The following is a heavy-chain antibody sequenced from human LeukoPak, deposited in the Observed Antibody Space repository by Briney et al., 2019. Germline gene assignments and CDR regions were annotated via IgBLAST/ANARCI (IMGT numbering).Heavy chain of an antibody. CDR1: GGTFSSYA. Sequence: SVKVSCKASGGTFSSYAISWVRQAPRQGLEWMGGIIPIFGTANYAQKFQGRVTITADESTSTAYMELSSLRSEDTAVYYCARAPGSVQRGAFDIWGQGTMVTVSS. J-gene: IGHJ3*02. D-gene: IGHD3-10*01. CDR3: ARAPGSVQRGAFDI. V-gene: IGHV1-69*13. CDR2: IIPIFGTA.